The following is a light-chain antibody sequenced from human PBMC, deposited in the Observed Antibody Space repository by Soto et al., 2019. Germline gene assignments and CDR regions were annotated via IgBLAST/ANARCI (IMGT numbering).Light chain of an antibody. J-gene: IGKJ1*01. CDR3: QQYHNWRS. CDR2: DAS. CDR1: QSVSSN. V-gene: IGKV3-15*01. Sequence: EIVMTQSPATLSVSPGERATLSCRASQSVSSNLGWYQQKPGQAPRLLIHDASTRAPGIPARFSGSGSGTEFTLSISSLQSEDFAVYYCQQYHNWRSFGQGAKVEIK.